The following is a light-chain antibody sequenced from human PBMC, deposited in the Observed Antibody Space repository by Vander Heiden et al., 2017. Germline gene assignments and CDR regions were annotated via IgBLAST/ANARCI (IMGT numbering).Light chain of an antibody. CDR1: SSDVGIYNL. V-gene: IGLV2-14*02. Sequence: QSALTQPASVSGSPGQSITISCTGSSSDVGIYNLVSWYQQHPGKAPKLIIYDVSYRPSGVSNRFSGSKSGNTASLTISGLQAEDEADYYCSSKGTSTLVVFGGGTKVTAL. CDR3: SSKGTSTLVV. J-gene: IGLJ2*01. CDR2: DVS.